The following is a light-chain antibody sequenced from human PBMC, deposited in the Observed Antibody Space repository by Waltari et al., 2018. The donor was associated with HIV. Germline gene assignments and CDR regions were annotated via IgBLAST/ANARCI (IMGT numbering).Light chain of an antibody. CDR2: KAS. CDR3: QHYNPYPWT. CDR1: QSIKTW. V-gene: IGKV1-5*03. J-gene: IGKJ1*01. Sequence: EIQMTQSPSTLPAFVGDRVTITCRASQSIKTWLAWYQQKPGKAPKLLIYKASTLEIGVPSRFSGSGSGTDFTLTISSLQPDDFATYSCQHYNPYPWTFGQGTKVEIK.